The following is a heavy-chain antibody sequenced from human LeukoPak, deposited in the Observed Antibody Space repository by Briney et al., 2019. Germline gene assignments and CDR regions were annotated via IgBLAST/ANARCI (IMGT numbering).Heavy chain of an antibody. CDR3: ARDADLYYYDSSGYLGYYFDY. D-gene: IGHD3-22*01. Sequence: RGSLRLSCAASGFTFSSYWMSWVRQAPGKGLEWVANIKQDGSEKYYVDSVKGRFTISRDNAKNSLYLQMNSLRAEDTAVYYCARDADLYYYDSSGYLGYYFDYWGQGTLVTVSS. J-gene: IGHJ4*02. CDR2: IKQDGSEK. V-gene: IGHV3-7*01. CDR1: GFTFSSYW.